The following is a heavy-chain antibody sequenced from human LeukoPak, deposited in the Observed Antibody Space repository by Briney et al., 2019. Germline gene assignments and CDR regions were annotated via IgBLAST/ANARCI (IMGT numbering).Heavy chain of an antibody. D-gene: IGHD5-24*01. J-gene: IGHJ4*02. V-gene: IGHV3-7*03. CDR1: GFTFSSYW. CDR3: AKKGWEDGLDHTPDLLYYFDY. CDR2: IKQDGSEK. Sequence: GGSLRLSCAASGFTFSSYWMSWVRQAPGKGLEWVANIKQDGSEKYYVDSVKGRFTISRDNAKNSLYLQMNSPRAEDTAVYYCAKKGWEDGLDHTPDLLYYFDYWGQGTLVTASS.